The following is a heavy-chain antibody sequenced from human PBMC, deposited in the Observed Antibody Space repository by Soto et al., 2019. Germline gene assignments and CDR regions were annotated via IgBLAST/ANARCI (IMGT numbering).Heavy chain of an antibody. CDR2: ISYDGSNK. J-gene: IGHJ4*02. D-gene: IGHD3-3*01. CDR1: GFTFSSYA. V-gene: IGHV3-30-3*01. CDR3: ARVKDFWSGYVDY. Sequence: HPGGSLRLSCAASGFTFSSYAMHRVRQAPGKGLEWVAVISYDGSNKYYADSVKGRFTISRDNSKNTLYLQMNSLRAEDTAVYYCARVKDFWSGYVDYWGQGTLVTVSS.